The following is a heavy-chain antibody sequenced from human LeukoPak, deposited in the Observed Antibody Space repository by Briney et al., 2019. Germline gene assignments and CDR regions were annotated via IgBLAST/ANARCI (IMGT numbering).Heavy chain of an antibody. J-gene: IGHJ4*02. Sequence: SETLSLTCTVSGGSISSYYWSWIRQPPGKGLEWIGYIYYSGSTNYNPSLKSRVTISVDTSKNQLSLKLSSVTAADTAVYYCARGGQQLVHFDYWGQGTLVTVSS. CDR2: IYYSGST. CDR3: ARGGQQLVHFDY. V-gene: IGHV4-59*01. D-gene: IGHD6-13*01. CDR1: GGSISSYY.